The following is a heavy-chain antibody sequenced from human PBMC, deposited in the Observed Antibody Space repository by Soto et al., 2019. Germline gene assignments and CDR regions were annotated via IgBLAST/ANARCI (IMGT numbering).Heavy chain of an antibody. V-gene: IGHV3-48*01. CDR2: ISSSSSTI. J-gene: IGHJ5*02. CDR1: GFTFSSYS. CDR3: AGHPDRIAEIGWFAP. D-gene: IGHD6-13*01. Sequence: EVQLVESGGGLVQPGGSLRLSCAASGFTFSSYSMNWVRQAPGKGLEWVSYISSSSSTIYYADSVKGRFTISRDNAKNSLYLQMNSLRAEDTAVYYCAGHPDRIAEIGWFAPWGQGTLVTVSS.